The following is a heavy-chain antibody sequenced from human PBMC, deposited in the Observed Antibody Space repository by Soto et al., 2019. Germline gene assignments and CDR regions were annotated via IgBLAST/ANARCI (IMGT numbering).Heavy chain of an antibody. Sequence: SETLSLTCTVSGGSISSYYWSWIRQPAGKGLEWIGRIYTSGSTNYNPSLKSRVTMSVDTSKNQFSLKLSSVTAADTAVYYCARACSSNSCYDVFDYWGQGTLVTVSS. CDR3: ARACSSNSCYDVFDY. CDR1: GGSISSYY. J-gene: IGHJ4*02. V-gene: IGHV4-4*07. D-gene: IGHD2-2*01. CDR2: IYTSGST.